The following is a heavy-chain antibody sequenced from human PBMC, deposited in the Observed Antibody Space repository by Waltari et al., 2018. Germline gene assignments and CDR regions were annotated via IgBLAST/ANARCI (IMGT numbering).Heavy chain of an antibody. J-gene: IGHJ6*02. Sequence: QVQLVQSGAEVKKPGSSVKVSCKASGGTFSSYAISWVRQAPGQGLEWMGRIIPILGIANKEQKVQGRVTITADKSTSTAYMELSSLRSEDTAVYYCARGGCSGGSCYSGGMDVWGQGTTVTVSS. V-gene: IGHV1-69*09. D-gene: IGHD2-15*01. CDR3: ARGGCSGGSCYSGGMDV. CDR2: IIPILGIA. CDR1: GGTFSSYA.